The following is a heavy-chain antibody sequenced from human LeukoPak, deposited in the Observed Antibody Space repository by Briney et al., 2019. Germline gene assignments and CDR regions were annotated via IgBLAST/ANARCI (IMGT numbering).Heavy chain of an antibody. CDR2: IYYSGST. J-gene: IGHJ5*02. D-gene: IGHD3-3*01. V-gene: IGHV4-39*01. CDR3: ARQGDVLRFLEWVPNWFDP. Sequence: PSKTLSLTCTVSGGSISSSSYYWGWIRQPPGKGLEWIGSIYYSGSTYYNPSLKSRVTISVDTSKNQFSLKLSSVTAADTAVYYCARQGDVLRFLEWVPNWFDPWGQGTLVTVSS. CDR1: GGSISSSSYY.